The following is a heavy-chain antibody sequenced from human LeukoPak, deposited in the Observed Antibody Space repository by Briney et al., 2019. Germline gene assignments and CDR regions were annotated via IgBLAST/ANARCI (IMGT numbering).Heavy chain of an antibody. CDR1: GYSFTTYW. CDR3: ARHQIVGATRSPFDY. J-gene: IGHJ4*02. Sequence: GESLKISCKGSGYSFTTYWIGWVRQMRGKGLEVMGIIYPGDSDTRYSPSFQGQITISADKSISTAYLQWSSLKASDTAMYYCARHQIVGATRSPFDYWGQGTLVTVSS. CDR2: IYPGDSDT. D-gene: IGHD1-26*01. V-gene: IGHV5-51*01.